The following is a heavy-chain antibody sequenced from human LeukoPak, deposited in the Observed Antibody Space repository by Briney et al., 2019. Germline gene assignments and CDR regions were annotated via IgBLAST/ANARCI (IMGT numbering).Heavy chain of an antibody. J-gene: IGHJ6*03. V-gene: IGHV4-39*07. D-gene: IGHD5-12*01. CDR3: ARVVYSGYDRADYYYYYMDV. CDR1: GGSISSSSYY. Sequence: KTSETLSLTCTVSGGSISSSSYYWGWIRQPPGKGLEWIGSIYYSGGTYYNPSLKSRVTISVDTSKNQFSLKLSSVTAADTAVYYCARVVYSGYDRADYYYYYMDVWGKGTTVTVSS. CDR2: IYYSGGT.